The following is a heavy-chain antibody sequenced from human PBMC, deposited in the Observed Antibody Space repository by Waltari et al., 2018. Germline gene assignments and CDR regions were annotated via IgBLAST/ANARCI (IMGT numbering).Heavy chain of an antibody. D-gene: IGHD2-15*01. CDR1: GFSFSTYT. CDR3: ASGANSDS. CDR2: ISSGSGIM. J-gene: IGHJ5*01. Sequence: EVQLVESGGGLVQPGGSLRLSCVASGFSFSTYTMNWVRQAPGKGLGWVSFISSGSGIMYYADSVKGRFTISRDNAKNALYLQMSSLRDEDTAVYYCASGANSDSWGQGTLVTVSS. V-gene: IGHV3-48*02.